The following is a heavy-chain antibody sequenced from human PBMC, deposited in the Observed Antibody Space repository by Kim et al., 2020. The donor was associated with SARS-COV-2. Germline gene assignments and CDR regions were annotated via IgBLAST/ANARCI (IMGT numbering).Heavy chain of an antibody. V-gene: IGHV3-7*01. CDR1: GFTFSSYW. D-gene: IGHD3-9*01. J-gene: IGHJ2*01. Sequence: GGSLRLSCAASGFTFSSYWMSWVRQAPGKGLEWVANIKQDGSEKYYVDSVKGRFTISRDNAKNSLYLQMNSLRAEDTAMYYCARDLSGFDWLLYWYFDLWGRGTLVTVSS. CDR2: IKQDGSEK. CDR3: ARDLSGFDWLLYWYFDL.